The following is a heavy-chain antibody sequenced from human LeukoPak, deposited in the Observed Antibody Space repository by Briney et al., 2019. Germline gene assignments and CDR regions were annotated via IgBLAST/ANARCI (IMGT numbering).Heavy chain of an antibody. CDR2: IYYSGST. CDR1: GGSISSGGYY. Sequence: PSETLSLTCTVSGGSISSGGYYWSWIRQHPGKGLEWIGYIYYSGSTYYNPSLKSRVTISVDTSKNQFSLKLRSVTAADTAVYYCARDRDYGGRAFNIWGQGTMVTVSS. V-gene: IGHV4-31*03. CDR3: ARDRDYGGRAFNI. J-gene: IGHJ3*02. D-gene: IGHD4-17*01.